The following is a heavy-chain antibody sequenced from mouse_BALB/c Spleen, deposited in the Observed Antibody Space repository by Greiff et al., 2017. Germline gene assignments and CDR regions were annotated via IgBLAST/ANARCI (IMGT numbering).Heavy chain of an antibody. CDR3: ARHGRCIYDYCDY. V-gene: IGHV5-9-3*01. D-gene: IGHD1-1*01. J-gene: IGHJ2*01. Sequence: EVKLMESGGGLVKPGGSLKLSCAASGFTFSRYAMSWVRQTPEKRLEWVATISSGGSYTYYPDSVKGRFTISSDNAKNTLYLQMSSLRSEDTAMFYCARHGRCIYDYCDYWGQGTTLTVSS. CDR2: ISSGGSYT. CDR1: GFTFSRYA.